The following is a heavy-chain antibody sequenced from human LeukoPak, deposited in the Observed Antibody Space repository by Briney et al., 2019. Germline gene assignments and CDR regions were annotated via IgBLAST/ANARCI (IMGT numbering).Heavy chain of an antibody. CDR1: GFTFSTYA. V-gene: IGHV3-23*01. CDR3: AKMRPEIVVVAEIDY. J-gene: IGHJ4*02. D-gene: IGHD2-15*01. Sequence: PGGSLRLSCAASGFTFSTYAMSWVRQAPGKGLDGVSAIRNDGSITYYADSVKGRFTISRDNSKNTLYLQMNSLRAEDTALYYCAKMRPEIVVVAEIDYWGQGALVTVSS. CDR2: IRNDGSIT.